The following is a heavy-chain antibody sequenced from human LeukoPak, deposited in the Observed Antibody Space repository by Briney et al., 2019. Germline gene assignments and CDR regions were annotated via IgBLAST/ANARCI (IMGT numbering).Heavy chain of an antibody. Sequence: GASVKVSCKASGYTFTGYYMHWVRQAPGQGLEWMGWMNPNSGNTGYAQKFQGRVTITRNTSISTAYMELSSLRSEDTAVYYCARSWLYYFDYWGQGTLVTVSS. D-gene: IGHD6-19*01. V-gene: IGHV1-8*03. CDR1: GYTFTGYY. CDR3: ARSWLYYFDY. J-gene: IGHJ4*02. CDR2: MNPNSGNT.